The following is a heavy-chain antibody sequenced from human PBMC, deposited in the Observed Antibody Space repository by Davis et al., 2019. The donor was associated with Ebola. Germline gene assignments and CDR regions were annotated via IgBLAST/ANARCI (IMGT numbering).Heavy chain of an antibody. CDR3: ARHGWLGYSSSPLYFDL. J-gene: IGHJ2*01. Sequence: GESLKISCAASGFTFSSYSMNWVRQAPGKGLEWVSYISSSSSTIFYADSVKGRFTISRDNAKNSLYLQMNSLRDEDTAVYYCARHGWLGYSSSPLYFDLWGRGTLVTVSS. CDR1: GFTFSSYS. CDR2: ISSSSSTI. D-gene: IGHD6-6*01. V-gene: IGHV3-48*02.